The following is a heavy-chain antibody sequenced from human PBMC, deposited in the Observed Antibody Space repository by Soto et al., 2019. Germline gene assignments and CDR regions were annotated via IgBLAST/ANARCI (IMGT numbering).Heavy chain of an antibody. V-gene: IGHV4-59*08. CDR1: Y. D-gene: IGHD1-26*01. CDR3: ARLGGSYAVPHFDY. Sequence: YWTWIRQPPGKGLEWMGYIYYSGTTTNYNPSLTSRVTLSVDTSKNQFSLKLSSVTAADTAVYYCARLGGSYAVPHFDYWGQGTLVTVSS. J-gene: IGHJ4*02. CDR2: IYYSGTT.